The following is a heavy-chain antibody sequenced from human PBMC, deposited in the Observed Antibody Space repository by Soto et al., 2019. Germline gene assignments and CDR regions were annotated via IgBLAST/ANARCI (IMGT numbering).Heavy chain of an antibody. CDR1: GYSFTIYW. J-gene: IGHJ6*02. CDR2: IDPSDSYT. CDR3: ARHSYSSSSKGYYYYGMDV. V-gene: IGHV5-10-1*01. Sequence: GESLKISCKCSGYSFTIYWISWVRQMPGKGLEWMGRIDPSDSYTNYSPSFQGHVTISADKSISTAYLQWSSLKASDTAMYYCARHSYSSSSKGYYYYGMDVWGQGTTVTVSS. D-gene: IGHD6-6*01.